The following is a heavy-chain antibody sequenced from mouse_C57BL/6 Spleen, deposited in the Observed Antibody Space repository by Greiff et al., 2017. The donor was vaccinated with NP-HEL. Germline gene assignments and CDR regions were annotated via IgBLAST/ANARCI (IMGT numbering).Heavy chain of an antibody. CDR3: ARGDDYASFAY. V-gene: IGHV1-54*01. Sequence: QVQLKQSGAELVRPGTSVKVSCKASGYAFTNYLIEWVKQRPGQGLEWIGVINPGSGGTNYNEKFKGKATLTADKSSSTAYMQLSSLTSEDSAVYFCARGDDYASFAYWGKGTLVTVSA. D-gene: IGHD2-4*01. J-gene: IGHJ3*01. CDR2: INPGSGGT. CDR1: GYAFTNYL.